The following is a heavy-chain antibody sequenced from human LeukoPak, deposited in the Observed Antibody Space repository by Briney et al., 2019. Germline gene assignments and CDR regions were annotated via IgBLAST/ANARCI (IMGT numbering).Heavy chain of an antibody. V-gene: IGHV4-59*01. CDR1: GGSISSYY. Sequence: PSETLSLTRTVSGGSISSYYWSWIRQPPGKGLEWIGYIYYSGSTNYNPSLKSRVTISVDTSKNQFSLKLSSVTAADTAVYYCARESYDSSGYYLDYWGQGTLVTVSS. D-gene: IGHD3-22*01. CDR3: ARESYDSSGYYLDY. J-gene: IGHJ4*02. CDR2: IYYSGST.